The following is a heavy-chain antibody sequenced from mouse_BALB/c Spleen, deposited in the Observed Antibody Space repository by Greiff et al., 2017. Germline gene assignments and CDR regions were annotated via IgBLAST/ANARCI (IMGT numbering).Heavy chain of an antibody. V-gene: IGHV1-54*01. CDR3: ARSLYYFDY. J-gene: IGHJ2*01. CDR1: GYAFTNYL. CDR2: INPGSGGT. Sequence: VQLQQSGAELVRPGTSVKVSCKASGYAFTNYLIEWVKQRPGQGLEWIGVINPGSGGTNYNEKFKGKATLTADKSSSTAYMQLSSLTSDDSAVYFCARSLYYFDYWGQGTTLTVSS.